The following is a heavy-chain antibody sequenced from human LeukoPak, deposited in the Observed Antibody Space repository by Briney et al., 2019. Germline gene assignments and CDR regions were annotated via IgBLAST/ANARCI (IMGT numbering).Heavy chain of an antibody. V-gene: IGHV3-9*01. J-gene: IGHJ4*02. Sequence: GGSLRLSCAASGFTFDDYAMHWVRQAPGKGLEWVSGISWNSGSIGYADSVKGRFTISRDNAKNSLYLQMNSLGAEDTAVYYCAKDLDRSLKSPAWGQGTLVTVSS. CDR2: ISWNSGSI. CDR1: GFTFDDYA. CDR3: AKDLDRSLKSPA.